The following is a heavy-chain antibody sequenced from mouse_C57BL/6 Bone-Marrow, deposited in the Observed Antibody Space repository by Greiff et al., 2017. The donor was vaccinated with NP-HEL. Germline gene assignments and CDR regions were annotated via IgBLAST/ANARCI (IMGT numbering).Heavy chain of an antibody. CDR3: ARLRWLRDFDY. D-gene: IGHD2-3*01. Sequence: VQLQQSGPELVKPGASVKISCKASGYSFTGYYMNWVKQSPEKSLEWIGEINPSTGGTTYNQKFKAKATLTVDKSSSTAYMQLKGLTSEDSAVYDCARLRWLRDFDYWGQGTTLTVSS. V-gene: IGHV1-42*01. CDR1: GYSFTGYY. CDR2: INPSTGGT. J-gene: IGHJ2*01.